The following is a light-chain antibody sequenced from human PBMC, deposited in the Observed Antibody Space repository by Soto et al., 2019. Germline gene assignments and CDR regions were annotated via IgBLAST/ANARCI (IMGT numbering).Light chain of an antibody. J-gene: IGKJ2*01. CDR1: QSISSY. V-gene: IGKV1-39*01. Sequence: DIQMTQSPSSLSASVGDRVTITCRASQSISSYLNWYQQKPGKAPKLLIYAASSLQSGVPSRFSGSGSGTDFTLTISSLQPEDVATYYCQQSYSTPPENTFGQGTKLEIK. CDR2: AAS. CDR3: QQSYSTPPENT.